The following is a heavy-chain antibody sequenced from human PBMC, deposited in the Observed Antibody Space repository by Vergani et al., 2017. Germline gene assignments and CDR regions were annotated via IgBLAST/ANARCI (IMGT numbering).Heavy chain of an antibody. V-gene: IGHV3-66*02. CDR1: GFRVTTYY. D-gene: IGHD2-2*01. Sequence: VELLESGGGLAQPGGSLRVFCSASGFRVTTYYMSWVRQAPGKGLGWVSVIKSDGRTSYAESVRGRFTISRDTSRNAVYLQMNILRVEDTGVYYCTRSECSGTRCYGHYIDLWGDGILVTVSS. J-gene: IGHJ4*01. CDR3: TRSECSGTRCYGHYIDL. CDR2: IKSDGRT.